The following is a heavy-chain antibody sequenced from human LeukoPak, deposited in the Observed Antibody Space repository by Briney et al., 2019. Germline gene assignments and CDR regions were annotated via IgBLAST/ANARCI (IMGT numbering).Heavy chain of an antibody. Sequence: PGGFLRLSCAASGFTFSAYGMHWVRQAPGKGLECVTIISYDGSNKYYADSVKGRFTISRDNSKNTLYLQMNSLRAEDTAVYYCATLWFGELKTYYFYYYGVDVWGQGTTVTVSS. CDR1: GFTFSAYG. V-gene: IGHV3-30*03. D-gene: IGHD3-10*01. CDR3: ATLWFGELKTYYFYYYGVDV. CDR2: ISYDGSNK. J-gene: IGHJ6*02.